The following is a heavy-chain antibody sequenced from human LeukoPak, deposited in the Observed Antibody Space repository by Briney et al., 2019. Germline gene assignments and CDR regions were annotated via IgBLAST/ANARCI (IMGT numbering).Heavy chain of an antibody. CDR1: GSRSTNYW. D-gene: IGHD4-23*01. V-gene: IGHV5-10-1*01. Sequence: GAPLQSSGQAPGSRSTNYWISWARQIRGKGREGMGRIGPSNSYITHSTSLQGHASITADKSVSTAFLQWSTLKASVSAMYYCARHPRGTVVFDYWGQGTLVTVSS. CDR3: ARHPRGTVVFDY. J-gene: IGHJ4*02. CDR2: IGPSNSYI.